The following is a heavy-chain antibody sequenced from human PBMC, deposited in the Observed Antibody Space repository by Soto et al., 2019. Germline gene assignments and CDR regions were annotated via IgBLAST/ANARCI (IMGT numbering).Heavy chain of an antibody. Sequence: SETLSLTCTVSGGSISSYYWSWIRQPPGKGLEWIGYIYYSGSTNYNPSLKSRVTISVDTSKNQFSLKLSSVTAADTAVYYCARGGAYCGADCYPLVAFDIWGQGTMVTVSS. CDR2: IYYSGST. D-gene: IGHD2-21*02. J-gene: IGHJ3*02. CDR1: GGSISSYY. CDR3: ARGGAYCGADCYPLVAFDI. V-gene: IGHV4-59*01.